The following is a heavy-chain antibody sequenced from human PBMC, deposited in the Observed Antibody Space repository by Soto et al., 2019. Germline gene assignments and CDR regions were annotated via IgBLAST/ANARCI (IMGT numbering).Heavy chain of an antibody. CDR1: GYSFTSYW. J-gene: IGHJ6*02. Sequence: PGESLKISCKGSGYSFTSYWIGWLRQMPGKGLEWMGIIYPGDSDTRYSPSFQGQVTISADKSISTAYLQWSSLKASDTAMYYCARLYYYDSSGYSYYYYYYGMDVWGQGTTVTVSS. CDR2: IYPGDSDT. V-gene: IGHV5-51*01. CDR3: ARLYYYDSSGYSYYYYYYGMDV. D-gene: IGHD3-22*01.